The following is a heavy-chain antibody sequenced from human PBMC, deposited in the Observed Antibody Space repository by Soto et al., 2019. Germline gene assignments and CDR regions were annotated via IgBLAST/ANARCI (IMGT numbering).Heavy chain of an antibody. Sequence: EVQLVESGGGLVQPGGSLRLSCAASGFTFGNYWMTWVRQAPGKGLEWVANIKGDGSARYYLDSVRGRFTVSRDNAENSLFLQMNILRAEDTALYYCARDVSPASSGYYLDAFDIWGQGTMVTVS. D-gene: IGHD6-25*01. J-gene: IGHJ3*02. CDR3: ARDVSPASSGYYLDAFDI. CDR1: GFTFGNYW. V-gene: IGHV3-7*05. CDR2: IKGDGSAR.